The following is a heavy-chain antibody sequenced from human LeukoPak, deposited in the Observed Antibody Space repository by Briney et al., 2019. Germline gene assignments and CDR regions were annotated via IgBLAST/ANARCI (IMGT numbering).Heavy chain of an antibody. CDR3: AIIYDSSGYYFEDKYFQH. V-gene: IGHV1-18*01. J-gene: IGHJ1*01. Sequence: ASVTVSCKASGYTFTSYGISWVRQAPGQGLEWMGWISAYNGNTNYAQKFQGRVTITADKSTSTAYMELSSLRSEDTAVYYCAIIYDSSGYYFEDKYFQHWGQGTLVTVSS. D-gene: IGHD3-22*01. CDR2: ISAYNGNT. CDR1: GYTFTSYG.